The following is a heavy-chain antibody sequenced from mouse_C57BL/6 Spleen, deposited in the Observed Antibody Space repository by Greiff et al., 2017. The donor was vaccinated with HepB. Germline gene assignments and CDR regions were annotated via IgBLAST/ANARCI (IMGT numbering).Heavy chain of an antibody. Sequence: QVQLQQSGAELMKPGASVKLSCKATGYTFTGYWIEWVKQRPGHGLEWIGEILPGSGSTNYNEKFKGKATFTADTSSNTAYMQLSSLTTEDSAIYYCATITTVVVRGAYAMDYWGQGTSVTVSS. CDR2: ILPGSGST. V-gene: IGHV1-9*01. CDR1: GYTFTGYW. J-gene: IGHJ4*01. CDR3: ATITTVVVRGAYAMDY. D-gene: IGHD1-1*01.